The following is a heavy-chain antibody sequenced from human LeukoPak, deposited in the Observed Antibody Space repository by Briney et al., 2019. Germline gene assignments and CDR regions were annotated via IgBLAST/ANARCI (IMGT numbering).Heavy chain of an antibody. CDR3: ATTRYDAFDI. J-gene: IGHJ3*02. D-gene: IGHD4-17*01. CDR1: GFTVISNY. Sequence: QPGGSLRLSCAASGFTVISNYMSWVRPAPGKGLEWISLIYSGGSTYYADSVRGRFTISRDNSKNTLCLQMNSLRAEDTAVYYCATTRYDAFDIWGQGTMVTVSS. V-gene: IGHV3-53*01. CDR2: IYSGGST.